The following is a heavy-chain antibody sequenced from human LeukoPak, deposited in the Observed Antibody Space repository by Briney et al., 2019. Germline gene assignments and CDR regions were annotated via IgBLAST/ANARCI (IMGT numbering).Heavy chain of an antibody. D-gene: IGHD3-22*01. J-gene: IGHJ4*02. CDR1: GFTFSSYA. CDR3: AKSTTRYYYDSSGFFDY. CDR2: ISGSGGST. V-gene: IGHV3-23*01. Sequence: GGSLRLSCAASGFTFSSYAMSWVRQAPAKGLEWVSAISGSGGSTYYADSVKGRFTISRDSSKNTLYLQMNSLRAEDTAVYYCAKSTTRYYYDSSGFFDYWGQGTLVTVSS.